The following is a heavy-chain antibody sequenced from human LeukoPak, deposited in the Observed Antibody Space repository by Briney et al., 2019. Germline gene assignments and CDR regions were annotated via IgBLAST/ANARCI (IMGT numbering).Heavy chain of an antibody. D-gene: IGHD3-10*01. V-gene: IGHV3-74*01. CDR3: TRGGEEPFDY. CDR2: INVEGTTT. CDR1: GFTFTRFW. J-gene: IGHJ4*02. Sequence: GGSLRLSCAGSGFTFTRFWMHWVRQAPGRGPVWVARINVEGTTTTYADSVEGRFTISRDENTLYLQMNHLRVDDTAVYYCTRGGEEPFDYWGQGTLVTVSP.